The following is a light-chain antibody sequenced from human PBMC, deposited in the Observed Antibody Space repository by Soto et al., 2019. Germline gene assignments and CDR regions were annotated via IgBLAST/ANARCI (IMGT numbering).Light chain of an antibody. CDR3: QQRSVWVT. Sequence: EILLTQSPGTLSLSPGERATLSCRASQSVDTYLAWFQYKPGQAPRLLIYDTSNRATGIPARFSGGGSGTDFTLTISSLEPEDSAVYYCQQRSVWVTFGQGTRLEI. CDR2: DTS. J-gene: IGKJ5*01. V-gene: IGKV3-11*01. CDR1: QSVDTY.